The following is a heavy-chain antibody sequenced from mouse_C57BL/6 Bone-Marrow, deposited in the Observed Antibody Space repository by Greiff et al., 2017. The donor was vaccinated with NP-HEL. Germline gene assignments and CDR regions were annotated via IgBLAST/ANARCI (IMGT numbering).Heavy chain of an antibody. CDR1: GFTFSDYG. D-gene: IGHD1-1*01. CDR2: ISNLAYSS. CDR3: ARPYYYGSAWFAY. Sequence: EVQGVESGGGLVQPGGSLKLSCAASGFTFSDYGMAWVRQAPRKGPEWVAFISNLAYSSYYADTVTGRFTISRENAKNTLYLEMSSLRAEDTAMYYCARPYYYGSAWFAYWGQGTLVTVSA. J-gene: IGHJ3*01. V-gene: IGHV5-15*01.